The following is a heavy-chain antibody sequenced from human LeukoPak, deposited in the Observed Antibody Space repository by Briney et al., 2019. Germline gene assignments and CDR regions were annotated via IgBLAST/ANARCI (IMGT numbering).Heavy chain of an antibody. CDR2: ITPTSST. J-gene: IGHJ1*01. D-gene: IGHD6-19*01. CDR3: ASEDRVPVAGSRAAY. CDR1: GVTFSSYA. V-gene: IGHV3-48*03. Sequence: GGSLTLSCAASGVTFSSYARAWVRQAPGKGLEWFASITPTSSTYYADSVKGRFTTSRDTAKNSMYLQMTSLRAEDTALYYCASEDRVPVAGSRAAYWGQGTLVTVSS.